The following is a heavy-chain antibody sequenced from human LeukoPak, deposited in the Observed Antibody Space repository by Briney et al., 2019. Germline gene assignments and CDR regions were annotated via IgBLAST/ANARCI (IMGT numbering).Heavy chain of an antibody. D-gene: IGHD2-21*02. CDR3: ARGTEDFDY. CDR1: GGTFSSYA. V-gene: IGHV1-8*03. Sequence: GASVKVSCKASGGTFSSYAISWVRQATGQGLEWMGWMNPNSGNTGYAQKFQGRVTITRNTSISTAYMELSSLRSEDTAVYYCARGTEDFDYWGQGTLVTVSS. CDR2: MNPNSGNT. J-gene: IGHJ4*02.